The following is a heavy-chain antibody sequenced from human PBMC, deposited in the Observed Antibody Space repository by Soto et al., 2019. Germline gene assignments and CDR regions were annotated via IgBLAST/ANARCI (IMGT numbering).Heavy chain of an antibody. J-gene: IGHJ6*02. CDR1: GYSFTSYW. D-gene: IGHD6-6*01. CDR2: IDPSDSYT. Sequence: GASLKISCKGSGYSFTSYWISWVRQMPGKGLEWMGRIDPSDSYTNYSPSFQGHVTISADKSISTAYLQWSSLKASDTAMYYCARHGDSSSSHYYYYGMDVWGQGTTVTVSS. V-gene: IGHV5-10-1*01. CDR3: ARHGDSSSSHYYYYGMDV.